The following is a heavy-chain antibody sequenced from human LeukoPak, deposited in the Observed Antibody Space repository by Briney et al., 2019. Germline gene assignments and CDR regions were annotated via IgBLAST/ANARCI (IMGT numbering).Heavy chain of an antibody. CDR3: ARDSRYSSGYYYVPYNAFDI. V-gene: IGHV3-33*01. CDR1: GFTFSSYG. CDR2: IWYDGSNK. Sequence: PGGSLRLSCAASGFTFSSYGMHWVRQAPGKGLEWVAVIWYDGSNKYYADSVKGRFTISRDNSKNTLYLQMNSLRAEDTAVYYCARDSRYSSGYYYVPYNAFDIWGQGTMVTVSS. D-gene: IGHD3-22*01. J-gene: IGHJ3*02.